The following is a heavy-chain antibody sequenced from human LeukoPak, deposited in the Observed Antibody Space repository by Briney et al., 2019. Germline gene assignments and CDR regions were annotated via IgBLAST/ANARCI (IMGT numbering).Heavy chain of an antibody. J-gene: IGHJ4*02. CDR2: IYPGDSDT. D-gene: IGHD3-22*01. CDR3: ARSSSGYYSY. CDR1: GSRFTSYW. Sequence: GASLQISCKGSGSRFTSYWIVWVRQLPGKGLEYMGIIYPGDSDTTYSPSFQGQVTISADKSISTAYLQWSSLKASDTAMYYCARSSSGYYSYWGQGTLVTVSS. V-gene: IGHV5-51*01.